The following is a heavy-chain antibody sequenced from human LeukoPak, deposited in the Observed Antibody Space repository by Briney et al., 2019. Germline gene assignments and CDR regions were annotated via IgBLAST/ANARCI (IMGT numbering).Heavy chain of an antibody. CDR2: IRRGGGST. D-gene: IGHD2-2*01. V-gene: IGHV3-23*01. J-gene: IGHJ4*02. Sequence: GGSLRLSCAASGFTFSSYVMSWVRQAPGKGLEWVAGIRRGGGSTYYADSVRGRFTISRDNSKNTLYLQMNSLRAEDTAVYYCAKDPRSSTSFYYFDYWGQGTLVTVSS. CDR1: GFTFSSYV. CDR3: AKDPRSSTSFYYFDY.